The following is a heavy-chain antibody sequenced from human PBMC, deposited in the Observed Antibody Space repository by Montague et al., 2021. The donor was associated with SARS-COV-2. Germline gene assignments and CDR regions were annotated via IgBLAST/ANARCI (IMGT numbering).Heavy chain of an antibody. CDR3: SHRPPDYSISGAGEVRCFDY. D-gene: IGHD3-16*01. V-gene: IGHV2-5*02. CDR2: IYWDDTK. CDR1: GFSLTSSGVA. Sequence: PALVKPTQTLTLTCTFSGFSLTSSGVAVGWIRQPPGKALEWLALIYWDDTKHYNPSLKTRLTATQDTSKNQVVLTLTNVDAVDTATYYCSHRPPDYSISGAGEVRCFDYWGQGALVTVSS. J-gene: IGHJ4*02.